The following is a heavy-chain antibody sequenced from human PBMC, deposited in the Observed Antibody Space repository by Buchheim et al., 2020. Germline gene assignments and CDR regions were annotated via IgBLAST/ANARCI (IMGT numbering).Heavy chain of an antibody. D-gene: IGHD1-20*01. CDR1: GGSISTSSYY. J-gene: IGHJ4*02. V-gene: IGHV4-39*01. CDR2: IYYSGST. CDR3: ARRLTGTAYSYFDY. Sequence: QLQLQESGPGLVKPSETLSLTCTVSGGSISTSSYYWGWIRQPPGKGLEWIGSIYYSGSTYYNPSLKSRVTISVDTSKNQFSLKLSSVTAADTAVYYCARRLTGTAYSYFDYWGQGTL.